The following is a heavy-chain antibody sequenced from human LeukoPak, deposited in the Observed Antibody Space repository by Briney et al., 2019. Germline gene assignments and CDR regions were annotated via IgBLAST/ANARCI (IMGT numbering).Heavy chain of an antibody. J-gene: IGHJ4*02. CDR3: ARVGQQWPHYYFDY. D-gene: IGHD6-19*01. V-gene: IGHV4-39*07. CDR2: IYYDGST. CDR1: GGSISSNNYY. Sequence: PSETLSLTCTVSGGSISSNNYYWSWIRQPPGKGLEWIGSIYYDGSTYNNPSLKSRVTISVDTSKNQFSLKLSSVTAADTAVFYCARVGQQWPHYYFDYWGQGTLVTVSS.